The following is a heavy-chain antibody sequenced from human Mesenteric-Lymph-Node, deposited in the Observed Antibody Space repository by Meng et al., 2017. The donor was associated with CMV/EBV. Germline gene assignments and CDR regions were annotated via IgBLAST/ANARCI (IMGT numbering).Heavy chain of an antibody. V-gene: IGHV3-74*01. Sequence: GESLKISCAASGFTLNNYWMHWVRQAPGKGLVWVSRINSDGSSTSYADSVKGRFTISRDNAKNTLYLQMNSLRAEDTAVYYCARDVDFWSGIGAFDIWGQGTMVTVSS. D-gene: IGHD3-3*01. CDR3: ARDVDFWSGIGAFDI. CDR2: INSDGSST. J-gene: IGHJ3*02. CDR1: GFTLNNYW.